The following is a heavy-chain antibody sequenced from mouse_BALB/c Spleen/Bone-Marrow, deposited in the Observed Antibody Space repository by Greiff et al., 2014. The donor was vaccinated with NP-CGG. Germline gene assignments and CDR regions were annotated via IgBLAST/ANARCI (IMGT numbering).Heavy chain of an antibody. CDR3: TRIPTATGAMDY. CDR2: IWADGST. D-gene: IGHD1-2*01. J-gene: IGHJ4*01. CDR1: GFSLTNYG. Sequence: VKLMESGPGLVAPSQSLSITCTVSGFSLTNYGVHWVRQPPGKGLEWLGVIWADGSTNYNSALMSGLSISKDNSKSQVFFKMNSLQTDDTAMYYCTRIPTATGAMDYWGQGTSVTVSS. V-gene: IGHV2-9*02.